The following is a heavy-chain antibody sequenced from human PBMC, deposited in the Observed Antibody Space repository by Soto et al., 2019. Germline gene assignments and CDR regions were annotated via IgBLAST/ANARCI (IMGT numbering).Heavy chain of an antibody. J-gene: IGHJ6*02. CDR2: IYYSGST. D-gene: IGHD5-18*01. V-gene: IGHV4-39*01. Sequence: PSETLSLTCTVSGGSISSSSYYWGWIRQPPGKGLEWIGSIYYSGSTYYNPSLKSRVTISVDTSKNQFSLKLSSVTAADTAVYYCARNVDTAMEDYYYYGMDVWGQGTTVTVSS. CDR3: ARNVDTAMEDYYYYGMDV. CDR1: GGSISSSSYY.